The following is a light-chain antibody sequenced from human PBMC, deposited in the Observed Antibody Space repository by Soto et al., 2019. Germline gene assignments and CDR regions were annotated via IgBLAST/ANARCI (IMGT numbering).Light chain of an antibody. J-gene: IGKJ4*01. Sequence: AIPMTQSPSSLSASVGDRVTITCRASQGITNDLGWYQQKPGKAPKFLIYTASSLQSGVPSRFSGSGSGTDFTLTINGLQPEDFATYYCQQANNFPFTFGGGTKVDIK. CDR3: QQANNFPFT. V-gene: IGKV1-6*01. CDR2: TAS. CDR1: QGITND.